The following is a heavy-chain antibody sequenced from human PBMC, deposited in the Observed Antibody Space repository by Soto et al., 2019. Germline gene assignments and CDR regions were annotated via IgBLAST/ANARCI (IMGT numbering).Heavy chain of an antibody. CDR2: IYYSGST. CDR3: ARHQNYGDYGSPLDY. J-gene: IGHJ4*02. D-gene: IGHD4-17*01. V-gene: IGHV4-39*01. CDR1: GGSISSSSYY. Sequence: PSETLSLTCTVSGGSISSSSYYWGWIRQPPGKGLEWIGSIYYSGSTYYNPSLKSRVTISVDTSKNQFSLKLSSVTAADTAVYHCARHQNYGDYGSPLDYWGQGTLVTVSS.